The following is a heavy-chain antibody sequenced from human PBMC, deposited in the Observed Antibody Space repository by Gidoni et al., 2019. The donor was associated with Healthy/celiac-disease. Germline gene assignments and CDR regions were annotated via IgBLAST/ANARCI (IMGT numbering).Heavy chain of an antibody. Sequence: EVQLVESGGGLVKPGGSLRLSCAASGFTFRSYRMNWVRQAPGKGLEWVSSISSSSSYIYYADSVKGRFTISRDNAKNSLYLQMNSLRAEDTAVYYCAREGTGGEMATIRDYWYFDLWGRGTLVTVSS. V-gene: IGHV3-21*01. CDR2: ISSSSSYI. J-gene: IGHJ2*01. CDR3: AREGTGGEMATIRDYWYFDL. CDR1: GFTFRSYR. D-gene: IGHD5-12*01.